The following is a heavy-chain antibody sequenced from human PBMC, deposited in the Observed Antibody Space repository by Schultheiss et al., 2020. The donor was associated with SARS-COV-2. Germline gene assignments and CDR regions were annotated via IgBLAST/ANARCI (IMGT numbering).Heavy chain of an antibody. V-gene: IGHV3-21*01. Sequence: GESLKISCAASGFTFSSYSMNWVRQAPGKGLEWVSSISSSSSYIYYADSMKGRFTISRENSKNTFYLQMNTLRIEDTAMYYCARDGALGGLWIDYWGQGTLVTVSS. J-gene: IGHJ4*02. CDR1: GFTFSSYS. CDR3: ARDGALGGLWIDY. CDR2: ISSSSSYI. D-gene: IGHD3-10*01.